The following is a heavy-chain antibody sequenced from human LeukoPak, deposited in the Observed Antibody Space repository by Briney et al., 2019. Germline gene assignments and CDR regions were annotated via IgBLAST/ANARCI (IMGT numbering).Heavy chain of an antibody. Sequence: SETLSLTCTVSGGSISSYYWSWIRQPAGKGLEWIGRIYTSGSTNYNPSLKSRVTMSVDTSKNQFSLKLSSVTAADTAVYYCARGPQSLLLWFGEFYAWGQGTLVTVSS. CDR3: ARGPQSLLLWFGEFYA. CDR1: GGSISSYY. V-gene: IGHV4-4*07. D-gene: IGHD3-10*01. J-gene: IGHJ5*02. CDR2: IYTSGST.